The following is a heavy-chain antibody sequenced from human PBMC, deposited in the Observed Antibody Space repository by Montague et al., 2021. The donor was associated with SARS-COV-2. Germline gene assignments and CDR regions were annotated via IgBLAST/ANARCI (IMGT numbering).Heavy chain of an antibody. J-gene: IGHJ4*02. Sequence: KPTQTLTLTCTFSGFSLSTSGMCVSWIRQPPGKALEWLALIDWDDDKYYSTSLKTRLTISKDTSKNQVVLTMTNMDSVDTATYYCARTLHDILTGYYSFDYWGQETLVTVSS. D-gene: IGHD3-9*01. CDR3: ARTLHDILTGYYSFDY. V-gene: IGHV2-70*01. CDR1: GFSLSTSGMC. CDR2: IDWDDDK.